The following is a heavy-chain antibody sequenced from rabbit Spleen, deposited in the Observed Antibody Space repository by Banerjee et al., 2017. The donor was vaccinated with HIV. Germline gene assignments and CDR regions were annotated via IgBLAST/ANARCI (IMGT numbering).Heavy chain of an antibody. V-gene: IGHV1S40*01. D-gene: IGHD8-1*01. CDR1: GFSFNSGYD. CDR2: IYAGSSSNI. J-gene: IGHJ6*01. CDR3: ARDTGTSFSTYGMDL. Sequence: QSLEESGGGLVKPGASLTLTCKASGFSFNSGYDMCWVRQAPGKGLEWIACIYAGSSSNIYSATWAKGRFTISKTSSTTVTLQMTSLTAADTATYFCARDTGTSFSTYGMDLWGQGTLVTVS.